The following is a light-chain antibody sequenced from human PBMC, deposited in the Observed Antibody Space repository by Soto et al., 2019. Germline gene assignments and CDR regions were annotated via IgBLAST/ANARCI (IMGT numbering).Light chain of an antibody. CDR2: TTD. CDR3: LLYYGGAHLV. V-gene: IGLV7-43*01. CDR1: TGAVTSGNY. J-gene: IGLJ3*02. Sequence: QTVVTQEPSLTVSPGGTVTLTCASSTGAVTSGNYPSWFQQKPGQAPMTLIYTTDDKHSWTPARFSGSLLGGKAALTLSGVQPEDEAEYYCLLYYGGAHLVFGGGTKLTVL.